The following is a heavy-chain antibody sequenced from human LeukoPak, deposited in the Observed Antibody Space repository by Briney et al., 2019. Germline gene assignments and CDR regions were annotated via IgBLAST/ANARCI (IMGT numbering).Heavy chain of an antibody. V-gene: IGHV4-59*01. J-gene: IGHJ3*02. D-gene: IGHD1-26*01. CDR3: ARDSSGSYQLAEENAFDI. CDR1: GGSISSYY. CDR2: IYYSGST. Sequence: SSETLSLTCTVSGGSISSYYWSWIRQPPGKGLEWIGYIYYSGSTNYNPSLKSRVTISVDTSKNQFSLKLSSVTAADTAVYYCARDSSGSYQLAEENAFDIWGQGTMVTVSS.